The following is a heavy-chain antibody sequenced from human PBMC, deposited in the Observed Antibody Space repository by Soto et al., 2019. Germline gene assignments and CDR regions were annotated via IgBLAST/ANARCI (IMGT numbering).Heavy chain of an antibody. Sequence: SETLSLTCTVSGGSISSYYWSWIRQPPGKGLEWIGYIYYSGSTNYNPSLKSRVTISVDTSKNQFSLKLTSVTAADTAVYFCARNHIAAAGTGFYFYVDVWGKGTTVTVS. CDR2: IYYSGST. D-gene: IGHD6-13*01. J-gene: IGHJ6*03. CDR3: ARNHIAAAGTGFYFYVDV. V-gene: IGHV4-59*01. CDR1: GGSISSYY.